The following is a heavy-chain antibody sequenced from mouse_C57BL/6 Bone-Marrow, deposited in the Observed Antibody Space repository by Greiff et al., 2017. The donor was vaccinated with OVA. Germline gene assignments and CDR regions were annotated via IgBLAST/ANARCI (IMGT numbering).Heavy chain of an antibody. V-gene: IGHV5-17*01. CDR1: GFTFSDYG. D-gene: IGHD1-1*01. CDR3: TRLCYYGSSYDY. CDR2: ISSGSSTI. J-gene: IGHJ2*01. Sequence: EVMLVESGGGLVKPGGSLKLSCAASGFTFSDYGMHWVRQAPEKGLEWVAYISSGSSTIYYADTVKGRFTISRDNAKNTLFLQMTSLRSEDTAMYYCTRLCYYGSSYDYWGQGTTLTVSS.